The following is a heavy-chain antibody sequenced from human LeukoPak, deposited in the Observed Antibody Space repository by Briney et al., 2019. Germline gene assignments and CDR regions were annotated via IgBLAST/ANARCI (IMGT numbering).Heavy chain of an antibody. D-gene: IGHD3-10*01. J-gene: IGHJ4*02. CDR2: ISGSGGST. Sequence: GGPLRLSCAASGFTFSSYAMSWVRQAPGKGLEWVSAISGSGGSTYYADSVKGRFTISRDNSKNTLYLQMNSLRAEDTAVYYCAKVSLLLWFGEETFDYWGQGTLVTVSS. CDR1: GFTFSSYA. CDR3: AKVSLLLWFGEETFDY. V-gene: IGHV3-23*01.